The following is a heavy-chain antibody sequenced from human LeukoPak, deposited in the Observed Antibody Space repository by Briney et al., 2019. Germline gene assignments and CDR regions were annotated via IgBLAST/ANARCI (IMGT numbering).Heavy chain of an antibody. Sequence: SETLSLTCSVPGASISNYYWSWIRQPPGKGLEWIGYIYYSGSTNYNSSLKSRVTISVDTSKNQFSLKLSSVTAADTAVYYCARVPSYYSSGWSDYYYYMDVWGKGTTVTVSS. D-gene: IGHD6-19*01. V-gene: IGHV4-59*01. J-gene: IGHJ6*03. CDR2: IYYSGST. CDR3: ARVPSYYSSGWSDYYYYMDV. CDR1: GASISNYY.